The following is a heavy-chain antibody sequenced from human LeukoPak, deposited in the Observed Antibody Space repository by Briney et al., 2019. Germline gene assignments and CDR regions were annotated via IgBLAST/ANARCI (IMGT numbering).Heavy chain of an antibody. D-gene: IGHD2-15*01. Sequence: GRSLRLSCAASGFTFSSYGMHWVRQAPGKGLEWVAVISYDGSNKYYADSVKGRFTISRDNSKNTLYLQMNSLRAEDTAVYSCARAPVGYSKAFDIWGQGTMVTVSS. J-gene: IGHJ3*02. CDR1: GFTFSSYG. CDR2: ISYDGSNK. CDR3: ARAPVGYSKAFDI. V-gene: IGHV3-30*03.